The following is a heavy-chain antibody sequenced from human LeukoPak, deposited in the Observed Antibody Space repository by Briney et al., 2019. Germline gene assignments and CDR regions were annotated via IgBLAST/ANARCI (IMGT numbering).Heavy chain of an antibody. CDR2: ISHDGMNR. V-gene: IGHV3-23*01. J-gene: IGHJ5*02. Sequence: GGSLRLSCAASGLHFSGTAMSWVRQAPGKGLEWVSGISHDGMNRYYADSVKGRFTISRDNSKKTVSLEMNSLTAADTGVYYCAKDGAQYSSGLESDTRGEGVLVTVSP. CDR3: AKDGAQYSSGLESDT. CDR1: GLHFSGTA. D-gene: IGHD6-19*01.